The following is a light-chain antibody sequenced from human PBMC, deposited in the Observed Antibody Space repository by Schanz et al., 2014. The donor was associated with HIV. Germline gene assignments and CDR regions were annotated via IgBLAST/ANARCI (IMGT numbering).Light chain of an antibody. CDR3: QQSYSTPRT. J-gene: IGKJ1*01. CDR1: QSISNH. CDR2: AAS. V-gene: IGKV1-39*01. Sequence: DIQMTQSPSSLSASVGDRVTITCRASQSISNHLNWYQQKPGKAPKLLIYAASSLQSGVPPRFSGSGSGTDFTLTISSLQPEDFATYYCQQSYSTPRTFGQGTKVEIK.